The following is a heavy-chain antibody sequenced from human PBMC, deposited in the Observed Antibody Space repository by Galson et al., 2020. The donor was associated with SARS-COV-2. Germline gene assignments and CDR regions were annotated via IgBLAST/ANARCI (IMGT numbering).Heavy chain of an antibody. D-gene: IGHD6-6*01. J-gene: IGHJ3*02. V-gene: IGHV4-34*01. CDR2: INHSGST. CDR3: ARPAHSSSSSLGAFDM. CDR1: GGSFSGYY. Sequence: SETLSLTCAVYGGSFSGYYWSWIRQPPGKGLEWIGEINHSGSTNYNPSLKSRVTISVDTSKNQFSLKLSSVTAADTAVYYCARPAHSSSSSLGAFDMWGQGTMVTVSS.